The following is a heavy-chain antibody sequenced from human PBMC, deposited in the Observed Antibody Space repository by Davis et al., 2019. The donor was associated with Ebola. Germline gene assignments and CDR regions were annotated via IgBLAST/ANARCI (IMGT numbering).Heavy chain of an antibody. J-gene: IGHJ4*02. D-gene: IGHD3-9*01. CDR1: GFTFSSYW. CDR2: ISSSGSTI. V-gene: IGHV3-48*04. CDR3: ARYLTGYYPNDY. Sequence: GGSLRLSCAASGFTFSSYWMHWVRHAPGKGLEWVSYISSSGSTIYYADSVKGRFTISRDNAKNSLYLQMNSLRAEDTAVYYCARYLTGYYPNDYWGQGTLVTVSS.